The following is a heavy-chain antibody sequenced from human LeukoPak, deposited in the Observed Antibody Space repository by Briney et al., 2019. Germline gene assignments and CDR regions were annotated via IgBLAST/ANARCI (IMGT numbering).Heavy chain of an antibody. D-gene: IGHD1-26*01. CDR3: ARAPLYSGSYYGWSFGFDY. Sequence: GGSLRLSCAASGFTVSSNYMSWVRQAPGKGLEWVSVIYSGGSTYYADSVKGRFTISRDNSKNTLYLQMNSLRAEDTAVYYCARAPLYSGSYYGWSFGFDYWGQGTLVTVSS. J-gene: IGHJ4*02. V-gene: IGHV3-66*01. CDR1: GFTVSSNY. CDR2: IYSGGST.